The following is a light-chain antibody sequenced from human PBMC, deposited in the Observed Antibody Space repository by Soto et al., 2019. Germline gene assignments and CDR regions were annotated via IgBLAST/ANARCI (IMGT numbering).Light chain of an antibody. CDR3: QQYNNWPLT. V-gene: IGKV3-15*01. Sequence: EMAMTQSPATLSVSPGERATLFCRASQSLDSKIAWYQQKPGQAPRLLIYDASTRAPGIPARFSGSGSGTEFTLTISSLQSEDFANYYCQQYNNWPLTFGGGTKVDIK. CDR2: DAS. CDR1: QSLDSK. J-gene: IGKJ4*01.